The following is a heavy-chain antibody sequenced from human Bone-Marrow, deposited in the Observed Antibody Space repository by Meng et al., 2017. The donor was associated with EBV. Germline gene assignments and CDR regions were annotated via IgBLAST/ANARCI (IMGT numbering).Heavy chain of an antibody. V-gene: IGHV1-69*01. CDR2: IIPIFGTA. J-gene: IGHJ4*02. D-gene: IGHD3-9*01. CDR3: ARDSDILTGPGGY. Sequence: QVQRVGSGAEVKEAGSSVKVSCKASGGTFSSYAISWVRQAPGQGLEWMGGIIPIFGTANYAQKFQGRVTITADESTSTAYMELSSLRSEDTAVYYCARDSDILTGPGGYWGQGTLVTVSS. CDR1: GGTFSSYA.